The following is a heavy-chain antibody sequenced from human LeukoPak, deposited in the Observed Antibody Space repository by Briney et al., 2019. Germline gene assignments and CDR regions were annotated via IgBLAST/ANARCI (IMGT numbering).Heavy chain of an antibody. CDR3: ARAGLAKTRPPLSHAPRYYYYGMDV. CDR1: EYTFTDYY. Sequence: ASVKVSCKASEYTFTDYYIHWVRQAPGQGLEWMGIINPSGGSTSYAQKFQGRVTMTRDTSTSTVYMELSSLRSEDTAVYYCARAGLAKTRPPLSHAPRYYYYGMDVWGQGTTVTVSS. J-gene: IGHJ6*02. V-gene: IGHV1-46*01. CDR2: INPSGGST. D-gene: IGHD3/OR15-3a*01.